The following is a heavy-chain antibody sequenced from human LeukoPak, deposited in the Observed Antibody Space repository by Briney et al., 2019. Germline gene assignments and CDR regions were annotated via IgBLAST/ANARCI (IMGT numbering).Heavy chain of an antibody. D-gene: IGHD6-19*01. CDR3: ASLGSSVSFDY. CDR1: GFTFSSYS. V-gene: IGHV3-48*04. Sequence: PGGSLRLSCAASGFTFSSYSMNWVRQAPGKGLEWVSYISSSSSTIYYADSVKGRFTISRDNAKNSLYLQMNSLRAEDTALYYCASLGSSVSFDYWGQGTLVTVSS. CDR2: ISSSSSTI. J-gene: IGHJ4*02.